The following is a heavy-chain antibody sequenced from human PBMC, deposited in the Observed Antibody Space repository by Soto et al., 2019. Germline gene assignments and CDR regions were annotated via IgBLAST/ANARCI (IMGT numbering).Heavy chain of an antibody. V-gene: IGHV3-48*02. CDR3: AREVWLQLSSYYFDY. Sequence: EVQLVESGGGLVQPGGSLRLSCAASGFTFSSYSMNWVRQAPGKGLEWVSYISSSSSTIYYADSVKGRFTISRDNAKNSLYLQMNSLRDEDTAVYYCAREVWLQLSSYYFDYWGQGTLVTVSS. D-gene: IGHD1-1*01. CDR2: ISSSSSTI. J-gene: IGHJ4*02. CDR1: GFTFSSYS.